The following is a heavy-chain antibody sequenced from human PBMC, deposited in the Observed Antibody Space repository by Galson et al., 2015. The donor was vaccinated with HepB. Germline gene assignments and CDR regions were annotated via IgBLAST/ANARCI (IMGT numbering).Heavy chain of an antibody. CDR3: HIVVVPAAHEGYFDY. J-gene: IGHJ4*02. V-gene: IGHV4-39*03. CDR1: GGSISSSSYY. CDR2: IYYSGST. D-gene: IGHD2-2*01. Sequence: LSLTCTVSGGSISSSSYYWGWLRQPPGKGLEWIGSIYYSGSTYYNPSLKSRVTISVDTSKNQFSLKLSSVTAADTAVYYCHIVVVPAAHEGYFDYWGQGTLVTVSS.